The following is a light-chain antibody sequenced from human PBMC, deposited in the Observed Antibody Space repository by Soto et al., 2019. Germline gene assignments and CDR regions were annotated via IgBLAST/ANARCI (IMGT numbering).Light chain of an antibody. Sequence: QSVLTQPPSVSGAPGQRVTISCTGSSSNIGAGYDVHWYQHLPGTAPNLLIFDNTNRPSGVPDRFSGSKSGTSASLAITGLQAEDEADYYCQSYDRSLTQYVFGTGTKVTVL. CDR3: QSYDRSLTQYV. V-gene: IGLV1-40*01. CDR2: DNT. J-gene: IGLJ1*01. CDR1: SSNIGAGYD.